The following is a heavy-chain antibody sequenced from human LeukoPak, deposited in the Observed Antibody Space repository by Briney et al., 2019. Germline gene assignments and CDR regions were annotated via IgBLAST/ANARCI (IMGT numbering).Heavy chain of an antibody. D-gene: IGHD4-17*01. CDR2: INPNSGGT. CDR3: VRGGYGDYTYDY. Sequence: ASVKVSCKASGYTFTGYYMHWVRQAPGQGLEWMGWINPNSGGTNYAQRFQGRVTMTRDTSISTAYMELSRLRSDDTAVYYCVRGGYGDYTYDYWGQGTLVTVSS. CDR1: GYTFTGYY. V-gene: IGHV1-2*02. J-gene: IGHJ4*02.